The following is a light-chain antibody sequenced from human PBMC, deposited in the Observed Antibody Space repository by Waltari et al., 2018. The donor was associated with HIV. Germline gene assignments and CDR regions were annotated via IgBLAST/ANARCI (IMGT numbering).Light chain of an antibody. CDR1: SSAVGGYNP. Sequence: QSALTQPASVSGSPGQSITISCTGTSSAVGGYNPVSWYQLHPGKAPKLMIYAVSNRPSGVSNRFSGSKSDNTASLTISGLQAEDEADYYCSSYTSTSTVYVFGTGTEVTVL. CDR2: AVS. CDR3: SSYTSTSTVYV. V-gene: IGLV2-14*03. J-gene: IGLJ1*01.